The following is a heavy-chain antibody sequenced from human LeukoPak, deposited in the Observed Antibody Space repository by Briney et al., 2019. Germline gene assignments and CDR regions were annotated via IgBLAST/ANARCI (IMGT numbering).Heavy chain of an antibody. J-gene: IGHJ4*02. V-gene: IGHV4-59*02. Sequence: SETLSLTCTVSGGSVSTYYWSWIRQPPGKRLEWIGYFKYSGSTNYNPSLRSRVTLSVDTSKHQFSLKLSSVTAAETAVYYCAVPGISVAGTLPYFDHWGQGALVTVSS. D-gene: IGHD6-19*01. CDR1: GGSVSTYY. CDR3: AVPGISVAGTLPYFDH. CDR2: FKYSGST.